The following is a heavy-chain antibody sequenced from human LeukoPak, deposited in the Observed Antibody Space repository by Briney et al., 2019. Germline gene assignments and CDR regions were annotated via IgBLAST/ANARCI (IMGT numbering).Heavy chain of an antibody. V-gene: IGHV1-2*02. CDR1: GYTFTGYY. CDR2: INPNSGGT. Sequence: ASVKVSCKASGYTFTGYYMHWVRQAPGQGLEWMGWINPNSGGTNYAQKFQGRVTMTRDTSTSTVYMEMSSLRSEDAAVYYCARRDCSSTSCNWGNWFDPWGQGTLVTVSS. D-gene: IGHD2-2*01. J-gene: IGHJ5*02. CDR3: ARRDCSSTSCNWGNWFDP.